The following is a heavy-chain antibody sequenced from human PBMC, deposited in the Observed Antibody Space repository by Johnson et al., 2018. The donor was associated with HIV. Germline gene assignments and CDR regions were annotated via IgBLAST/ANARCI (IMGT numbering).Heavy chain of an antibody. Sequence: QVQLMESGGGVVQPGRSLRLSCAASGFTFSSYGMHWVRQAPGKGLEWVAVIWYDGSNKYYADSVKGRFTISRDNSKNTLYLQMNSLRVEDTAVYYCARGHLAVAGTGDAFDIWGQGTMVTVS. CDR1: GFTFSSYG. V-gene: IGHV3-33*01. J-gene: IGHJ3*02. D-gene: IGHD6-19*01. CDR3: ARGHLAVAGTGDAFDI. CDR2: IWYDGSNK.